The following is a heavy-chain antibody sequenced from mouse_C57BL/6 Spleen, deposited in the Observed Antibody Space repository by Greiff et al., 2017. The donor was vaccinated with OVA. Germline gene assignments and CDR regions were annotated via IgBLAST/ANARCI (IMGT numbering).Heavy chain of an antibody. J-gene: IGHJ2*01. Sequence: EVQRVESGGGLVKPGGSLKLSCAASGFTFSSYAMSWVRQTPEKRLEWVATISDGGSYTYYPDNVKGRFTISRDNAKNNLYLQMSHLKSEDTAMYYCARVYDAHDYWGQGTTLTVSS. CDR2: ISDGGSYT. D-gene: IGHD2-3*01. V-gene: IGHV5-4*01. CDR3: ARVYDAHDY. CDR1: GFTFSSYA.